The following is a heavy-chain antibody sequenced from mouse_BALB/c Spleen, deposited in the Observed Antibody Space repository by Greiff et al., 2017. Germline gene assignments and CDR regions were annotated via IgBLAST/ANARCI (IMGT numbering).Heavy chain of an antibody. Sequence: EVKLQESGPGLVKPSQSLSLTCSVTGYSITSGYYWNWIRQFPGNKLEWMGYISYDGSNNYNPSLKNRISITRDTSKNQFFLKLNSVTTEDTATYYCARGRDYDSRFAYWGQGTLVTVSA. CDR3: ARGRDYDSRFAY. J-gene: IGHJ3*01. CDR2: ISYDGSN. D-gene: IGHD2-4*01. CDR1: GYSITSGYY. V-gene: IGHV3-6*02.